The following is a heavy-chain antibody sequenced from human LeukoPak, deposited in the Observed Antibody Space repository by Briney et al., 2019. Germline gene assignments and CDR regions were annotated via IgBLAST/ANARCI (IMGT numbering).Heavy chain of an antibody. V-gene: IGHV1-69*13. CDR3: VVRLLGSGYEFDY. CDR2: IIPIFGTA. J-gene: IGHJ4*02. D-gene: IGHD5-12*01. Sequence: SVTVSCTASGGTFSSYAISWVRQAPGQGLEWMGGIIPIFGTASYAQKFQGRVTITADESTSTAYMELSSLRSEDTAVYYCVVRLLGSGYEFDYWGQGTLVTVSS. CDR1: GGTFSSYA.